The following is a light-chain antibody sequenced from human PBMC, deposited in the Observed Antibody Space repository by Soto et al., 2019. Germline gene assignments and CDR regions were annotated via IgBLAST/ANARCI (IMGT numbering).Light chain of an antibody. CDR1: QSVRSSY. Sequence: DIVLTQSPGTLSLSPGERATLSCRASQSVRSSYLAWYQQRPGQAPRLLISDASNRATGIPDRFSGSGSGTDFTLTIRRLEPEDFALYYCKQYGGSPITFGQGTRLEIK. CDR2: DAS. CDR3: KQYGGSPIT. J-gene: IGKJ5*01. V-gene: IGKV3-20*01.